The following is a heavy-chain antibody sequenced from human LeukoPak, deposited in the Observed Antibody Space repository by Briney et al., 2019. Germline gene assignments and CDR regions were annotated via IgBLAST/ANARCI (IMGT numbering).Heavy chain of an antibody. CDR1: GFTFDDYG. CDR3: ARSGGYSLARDWFDP. CDR2: INWNGGST. V-gene: IGHV3-20*04. D-gene: IGHD2-15*01. J-gene: IGHJ5*02. Sequence: GGSLRLSCAASGFTFDDYGMTWVRQAPGRGLEWVSGINWNGGSTGYADSVKGRFTISRDNAKNSLYLQMNSRRAEDTAFYYCARSGGYSLARDWFDPWGQGTLVTVSS.